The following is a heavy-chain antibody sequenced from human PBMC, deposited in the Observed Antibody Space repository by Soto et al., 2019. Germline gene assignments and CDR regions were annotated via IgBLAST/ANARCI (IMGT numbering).Heavy chain of an antibody. D-gene: IGHD6-13*01. Sequence: PGGSLRLSCAASGFTVSSNYMSWVRQAPGKGLEWVSVIYSGGSTYYADSVKGRFTISRHNSKNTLYLQMNSLRAEDTAVYYCARGYSSSWPRPNNWFDPWGQGTLVTVSS. J-gene: IGHJ5*02. V-gene: IGHV3-53*04. CDR1: GFTVSSNY. CDR2: IYSGGST. CDR3: ARGYSSSWPRPNNWFDP.